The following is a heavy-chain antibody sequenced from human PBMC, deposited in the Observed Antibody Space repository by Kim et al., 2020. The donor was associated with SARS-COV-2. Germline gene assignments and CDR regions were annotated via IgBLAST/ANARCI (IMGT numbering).Heavy chain of an antibody. Sequence: KYYADSVKGRFSIAVDTAKNTLYLQMNSRRAEDTAVYDCARYAAGEYYFDYWGQGTLVTVSS. CDR2: K. D-gene: IGHD6-13*01. CDR3: ARYAAGEYYFDY. V-gene: IGHV3-30*01. J-gene: IGHJ4*02.